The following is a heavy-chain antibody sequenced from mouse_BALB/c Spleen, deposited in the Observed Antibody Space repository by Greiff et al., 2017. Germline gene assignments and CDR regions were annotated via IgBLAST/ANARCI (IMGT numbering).Heavy chain of an antibody. CDR1: GYSITSDYA. CDR3: AREGDAMDY. CDR2: ISYSGST. Sequence: EVQRVESGPGLVKPSQSLSLTCTVTGYSITSDYAWNWIRQFPGNKLEWMGYISYSGSTSYNPSLKSRISITRDTSKNQFFLQLNSVTTEDTATYYCAREGDAMDYWGQGTSVTVSS. J-gene: IGHJ4*01. V-gene: IGHV3-2*02.